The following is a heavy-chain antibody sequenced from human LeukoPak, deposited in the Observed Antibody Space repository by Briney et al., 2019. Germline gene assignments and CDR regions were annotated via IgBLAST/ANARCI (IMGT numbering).Heavy chain of an antibody. D-gene: IGHD2-21*02. CDR3: AKYVCGGDCYDYFDC. CDR2: IRSSGHNT. V-gene: IGHV3-23*01. CDR1: GFTFSNYA. Sequence: GGSLRLSCAASGFTFSNYAMSWVRQAPGQGLEWVSGIRSSGHNTYYEDSVKGRFTISRDNSKNMLYLQMNSLRAEDTAVYYCAKYVCGGDCYDYFDCWGQGTLVTVSS. J-gene: IGHJ4*02.